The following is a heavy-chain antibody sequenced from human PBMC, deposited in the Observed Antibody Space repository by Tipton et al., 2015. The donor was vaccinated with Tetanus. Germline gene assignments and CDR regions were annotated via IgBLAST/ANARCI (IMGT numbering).Heavy chain of an antibody. Sequence: SLRLSCAASGITFSSHALHWVRQAPGKGLEWVAVISNDGDNKFYADSVTGRFTISRDNFKNTLYLQMNSLRAEDTALYYCARDVEAGWYIRGMAVDYYGMDVWGQGTTVTVSS. V-gene: IGHV3-30-3*01. J-gene: IGHJ6*02. CDR1: GITFSSHA. CDR2: ISNDGDNK. CDR3: ARDVEAGWYIRGMAVDYYGMDV. D-gene: IGHD6-19*01.